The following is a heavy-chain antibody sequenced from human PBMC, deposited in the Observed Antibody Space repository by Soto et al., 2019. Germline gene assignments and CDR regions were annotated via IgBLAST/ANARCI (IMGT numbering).Heavy chain of an antibody. CDR3: ARDREGSGWYFRYYYYYGMDV. V-gene: IGHV1-18*04. CDR1: GYTFTSYG. D-gene: IGHD6-19*01. J-gene: IGHJ6*02. CDR2: ISAYNGNT. Sequence: GASVKVSCKASGYTFTSYGMSWVRQAPGQGLEWMGWISAYNGNTNYAQKLQGRVTMTTDTSTSTAYMELRSLRSDDTAVYYCARDREGSGWYFRYYYYYGMDVWGQGTTVTV.